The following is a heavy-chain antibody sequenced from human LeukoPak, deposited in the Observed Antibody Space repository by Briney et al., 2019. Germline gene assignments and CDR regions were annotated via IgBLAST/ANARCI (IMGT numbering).Heavy chain of an antibody. V-gene: IGHV3-21*01. D-gene: IGHD3-22*01. CDR2: ISAGGDFV. Sequence: GGSLRLSCSASGLPFSTHSLHWVRQAPGKGLEWVSSISAGGDFVYYGDSVKGRFTMCRDNAENSLHLQMDSLAAEDTAVYYCMRDKYDRSNYAYLDSWGHGTLVTVSS. CDR1: GLPFSTHS. J-gene: IGHJ5*01. CDR3: MRDKYDRSNYAYLDS.